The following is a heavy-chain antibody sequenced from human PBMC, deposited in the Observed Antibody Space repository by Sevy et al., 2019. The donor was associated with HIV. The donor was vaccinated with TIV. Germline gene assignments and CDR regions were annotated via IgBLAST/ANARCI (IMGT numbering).Heavy chain of an antibody. J-gene: IGHJ2*01. CDR1: GYSFTSYW. CDR3: ARRAQGVGDLETDWYFDL. CDR2: IYPGDSDT. V-gene: IGHV5-51*01. D-gene: IGHD3-3*01. Sequence: GESLKISCKGSGYSFTSYWIGWVRQMPGKGLEWMGIIYPGDSDTRYSPSFQGQVTISAGKSISTAYLQWSSLKASDTAMYYCARRAQGVGDLETDWYFDLWGRGTLVTVSS.